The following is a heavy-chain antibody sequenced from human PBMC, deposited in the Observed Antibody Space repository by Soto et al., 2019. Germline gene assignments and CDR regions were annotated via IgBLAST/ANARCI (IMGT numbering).Heavy chain of an antibody. J-gene: IGHJ6*02. CDR3: ARDRYYDILPGSPPPYYYGMDV. D-gene: IGHD3-9*01. CDR1: GYTFTSYY. Sequence: QVQLVQSGAEVKKPGASVKVSCKASGYTFTSYYMHWVRQAPGQGLEWMGIINPSGGSTSYAQKFQGRVTMPSDTSTSTVYMELSSLRSEDTAVYYCARDRYYDILPGSPPPYYYGMDVWGQGTTVTVSS. CDR2: INPSGGST. V-gene: IGHV1-46*01.